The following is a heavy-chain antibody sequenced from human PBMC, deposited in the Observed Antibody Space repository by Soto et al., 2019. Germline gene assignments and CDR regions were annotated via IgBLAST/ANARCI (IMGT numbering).Heavy chain of an antibody. CDR2: ISAYNGNT. CDR1: GYTFTSYG. Sequence: QVQLVQSGAEVKKPGASVKVSCKASGYTFTSYGISWVRQAPGQGLEWMGWISAYNGNTNYAQKLEGRVTMNTDTSTSTAYMELRSLRSDDTAVYYCARVADRSSSREDFDYWGQGTLVTVSS. D-gene: IGHD6-13*01. V-gene: IGHV1-18*01. CDR3: ARVADRSSSREDFDY. J-gene: IGHJ4*02.